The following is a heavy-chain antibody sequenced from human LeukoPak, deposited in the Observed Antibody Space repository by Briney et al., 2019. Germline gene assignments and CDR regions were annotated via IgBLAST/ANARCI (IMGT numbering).Heavy chain of an antibody. V-gene: IGHV3-23*01. J-gene: IGHJ4*02. Sequence: GGSLRLSCAASEFTFSNYAMSWVRQAPGKGLEWVSFISGSGDNTFYSGSVKGRFTISRDNSKNTVYLQMNSLRAEDTAVYYCARDSSGFSSSWGDYWGQGALVTVSS. D-gene: IGHD6-13*01. CDR1: EFTFSNYA. CDR2: ISGSGDNT. CDR3: ARDSSGFSSSWGDY.